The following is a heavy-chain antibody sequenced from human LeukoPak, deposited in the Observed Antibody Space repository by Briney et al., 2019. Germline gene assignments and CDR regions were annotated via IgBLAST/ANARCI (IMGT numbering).Heavy chain of an antibody. D-gene: IGHD5-12*01. CDR1: GFTFSSYS. CDR3: AREFPRGYSGYDSELYMDV. Sequence: GGSLRLSCAASGFTFSSYSMNWVRQAPGKGLEWVSYISSSSSTIYYADSVKGRFTISRDNAKNSLYLQMNSLRAEDTAAYYCAREFPRGYSGYDSELYMDVWGKGTTVTVSS. J-gene: IGHJ6*03. V-gene: IGHV3-48*01. CDR2: ISSSSSTI.